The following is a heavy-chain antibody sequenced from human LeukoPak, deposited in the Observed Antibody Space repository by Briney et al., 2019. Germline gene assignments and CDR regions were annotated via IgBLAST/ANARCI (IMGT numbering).Heavy chain of an antibody. CDR2: IYHSGST. Sequence: SETLSLTCAVSGGSISSSNWWCWVRPPPGKGLEWIGEIYHSGSTNYNPSLKSRVTISVDKSKNQFSLKLSSVTAADTAVYYCARGGSGSYYPYFDYWGQGTLVTVSS. CDR1: GGSISSSNW. V-gene: IGHV4-4*02. J-gene: IGHJ4*02. D-gene: IGHD3-10*01. CDR3: ARGGSGSYYPYFDY.